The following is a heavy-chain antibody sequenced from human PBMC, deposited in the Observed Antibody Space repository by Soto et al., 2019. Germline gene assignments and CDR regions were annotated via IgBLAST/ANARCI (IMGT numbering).Heavy chain of an antibody. CDR2: IIPIFGTA. J-gene: IGHJ4*02. Sequence: SVKVSCKASGGTFSSYAISWVRQAPGQGLEWMGGIIPIFGTANYAQKFQGRVAITADESTSTAYMELSSLRSEDTAVYYCARRSTIFGVVTPIGYFDYWGQGTLVTVSS. CDR3: ARRSTIFGVVTPIGYFDY. V-gene: IGHV1-69*13. D-gene: IGHD3-3*01. CDR1: GGTFSSYA.